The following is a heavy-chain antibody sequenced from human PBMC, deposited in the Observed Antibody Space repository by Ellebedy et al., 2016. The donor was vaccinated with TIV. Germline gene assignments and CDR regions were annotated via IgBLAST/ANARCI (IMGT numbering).Heavy chain of an antibody. Sequence: SETLSLTCTVSGDSINNHFWTWIRQPPGKGLEWIGYVHHSGSTSYNPSLKSRVTISLDASKSQFSLNLSSVTAADTAVYYCARDPTDVLTGQIYGMDVWGQGTTVTVSS. J-gene: IGHJ6*02. CDR3: ARDPTDVLTGQIYGMDV. V-gene: IGHV4-59*11. D-gene: IGHD3-9*01. CDR2: VHHSGST. CDR1: GDSINNHF.